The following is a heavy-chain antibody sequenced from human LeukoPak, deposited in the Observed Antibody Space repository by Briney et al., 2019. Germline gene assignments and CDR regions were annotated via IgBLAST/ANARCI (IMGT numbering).Heavy chain of an antibody. CDR2: IYYSGST. Sequence: SETLYLTCTVSGGSISSYYWSWIRQPPGKGLEWIGYIYYSGSTNYNPSLKSRVTISVDTSKKQFSLKLSSVTAADTAVYYCARAESYSSSLGYGNWFDHWGQGTLVTVSS. CDR1: GGSISSYY. J-gene: IGHJ5*02. V-gene: IGHV4-59*01. D-gene: IGHD6-6*01. CDR3: ARAESYSSSLGYGNWFDH.